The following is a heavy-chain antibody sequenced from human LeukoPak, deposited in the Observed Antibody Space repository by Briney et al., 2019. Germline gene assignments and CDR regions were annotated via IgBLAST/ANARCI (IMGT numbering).Heavy chain of an antibody. CDR3: AKDACSSTSCYVFSV. V-gene: IGHV3-21*04. CDR1: GFTFSNYS. J-gene: IGHJ6*02. Sequence: GGSLRLSCAASGFTFSNYSMNWVRQAPGKGLEWVSSISSNSSYIYYADSVKGRFTISRDNAKNSLYLQMNSLRAEDTAVYYCAKDACSSTSCYVFSVWGQGTTVTVSS. CDR2: ISSNSSYI. D-gene: IGHD2-2*01.